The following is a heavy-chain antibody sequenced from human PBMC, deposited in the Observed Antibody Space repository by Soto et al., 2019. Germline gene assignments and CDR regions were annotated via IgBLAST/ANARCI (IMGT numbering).Heavy chain of an antibody. V-gene: IGHV4-61*08. Sequence: SETMSVTCTVSGASIGSGDYYWSWIRQHPGKGLEWIGYIYYSGRTKYNPSLKSRVTISVDTSKNQFSLRLSSVTAADTAVYYCARGMGNYDSTGYYYYGMDVWGQGTTVTVSS. D-gene: IGHD3-22*01. CDR2: IYYSGRT. CDR1: GASIGSGDYY. J-gene: IGHJ6*02. CDR3: ARGMGNYDSTGYYYYGMDV.